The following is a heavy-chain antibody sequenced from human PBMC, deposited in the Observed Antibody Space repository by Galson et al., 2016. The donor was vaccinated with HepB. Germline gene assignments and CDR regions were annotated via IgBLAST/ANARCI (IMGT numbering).Heavy chain of an antibody. CDR2: ISSSSTI. CDR1: GFTFSSYS. Sequence: SLRLSCAASGFTFSSYSMNWVRQAPGKGLEWVSYISSSSTIYYADPVKGRFSISRDNAKNSLYLKMNSLKDEDTAVYYCARAGHSSGWYPFNFWCFDPWGQGTLVTVSS. J-gene: IGHJ5*02. V-gene: IGHV3-48*02. D-gene: IGHD6-19*01. CDR3: ARAGHSSGWYPFNFWCFDP.